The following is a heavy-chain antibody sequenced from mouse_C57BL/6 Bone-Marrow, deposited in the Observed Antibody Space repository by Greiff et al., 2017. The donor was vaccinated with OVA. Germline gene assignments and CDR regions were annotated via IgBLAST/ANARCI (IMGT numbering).Heavy chain of an antibody. Sequence: VQLKESGGGLVQPGGSMKLSCVASGFTFSNYWMNWVRQSPEKGLEWVAQIRLKSDNYATHYAESVKGRFTISRDDSKSSVYLQMNNLRAEDTGIYYCTGRVDYWGQGTTLTVSS. CDR3: TGRVDY. CDR2: IRLKSDNYAT. V-gene: IGHV6-3*01. CDR1: GFTFSNYW. J-gene: IGHJ2*01.